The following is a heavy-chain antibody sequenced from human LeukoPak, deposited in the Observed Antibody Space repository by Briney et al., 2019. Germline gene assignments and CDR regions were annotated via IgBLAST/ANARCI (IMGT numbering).Heavy chain of an antibody. V-gene: IGHV4-59*01. Sequence: SETLSLTCTVSGGSISSYYWSWIRQPPGKGLEWIGYIYYSGSTNYNPSLKSRVTISVDTSKNQFSLKLSSVTAADTAVYYCAREIRAGFDYWGQGTLVTVSS. J-gene: IGHJ4*02. CDR3: AREIRAGFDY. CDR2: IYYSGST. CDR1: GGSISSYY. D-gene: IGHD4-17*01.